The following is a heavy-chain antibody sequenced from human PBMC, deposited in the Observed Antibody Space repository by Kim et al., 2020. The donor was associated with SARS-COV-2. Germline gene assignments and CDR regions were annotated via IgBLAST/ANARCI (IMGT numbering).Heavy chain of an antibody. D-gene: IGHD3-10*01. Sequence: KSRVTISVDTSKNQFSLKLSSVTAADTAVYYCARTELLWFGELLPGYFDYWGQGTLVTVSS. CDR3: ARTELLWFGELLPGYFDY. V-gene: IGHV4-59*01. J-gene: IGHJ4*02.